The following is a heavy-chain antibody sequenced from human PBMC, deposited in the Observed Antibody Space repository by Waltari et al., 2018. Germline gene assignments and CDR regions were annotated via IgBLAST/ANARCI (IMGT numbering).Heavy chain of an antibody. CDR2: TYYRSKWFS. CDR1: GAIVPSDSAA. D-gene: IGHD6-13*01. J-gene: IGHJ4*02. V-gene: IGHV6-1*01. Sequence: QVQLQQSGPGLVKPPQTLSLTCAIFGAIVPSDSAAWNWIRQSPSRGLEWLGRTYYRSKWFSRYAVSVKSRITIKPDTSKNQFSLQLNSVTPEDTAVYYCARGPQQLVPWGQGTLVTVSS. CDR3: ARGPQQLVP.